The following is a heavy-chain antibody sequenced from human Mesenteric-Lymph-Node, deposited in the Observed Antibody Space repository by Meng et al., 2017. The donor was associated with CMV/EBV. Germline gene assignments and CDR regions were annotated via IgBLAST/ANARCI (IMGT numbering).Heavy chain of an antibody. CDR1: GFTFNTYG. V-gene: IGHV3-33*06. J-gene: IGHJ4*02. D-gene: IGHD2-2*01. Sequence: GESLKISCAASGFTFNTYGMHWVRQAPGKGLEWVAIIWYDGSQKYYADSMKGRFTISRDNSRNILYLQMDSLRAEDTAVYYCAKDLATSRLDYWGQGAPVTVSS. CDR3: AKDLATSRLDY. CDR2: IWYDGSQK.